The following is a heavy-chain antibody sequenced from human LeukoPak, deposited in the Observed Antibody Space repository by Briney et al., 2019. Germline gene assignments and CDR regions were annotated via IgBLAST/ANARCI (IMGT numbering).Heavy chain of an antibody. V-gene: IGHV3-23*01. D-gene: IGHD5-12*01. Sequence: GGSLRLSCAASGFTFSNYVMGWVRQDPGKGLQWVSIINGSGSFTSYADSVKGRLTISRDNSKNTLYLQMNSLRSEDTAVYYCARDQLAFSGYDTLFDYCGQATLVAVSS. CDR1: GFTFSNYV. CDR3: ARDQLAFSGYDTLFDY. CDR2: INGSGSFT. J-gene: IGHJ4*02.